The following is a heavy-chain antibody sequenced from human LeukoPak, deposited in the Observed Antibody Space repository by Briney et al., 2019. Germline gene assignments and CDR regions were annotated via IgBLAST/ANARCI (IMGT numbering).Heavy chain of an antibody. CDR3: AAGEPYVY. CDR1: GFTFTTYG. Sequence: PGGSLRLSCVASGFTFTTYGMHWVRQAPGKGLEWVAIIWYDGSNEYYADSVKGRFTISRDNSKSTLYLHMNSPRAEDTAVYYCAAGEPYVYWGQGALVTVSS. D-gene: IGHD1-14*01. J-gene: IGHJ4*02. V-gene: IGHV3-33*01. CDR2: IWYDGSNE.